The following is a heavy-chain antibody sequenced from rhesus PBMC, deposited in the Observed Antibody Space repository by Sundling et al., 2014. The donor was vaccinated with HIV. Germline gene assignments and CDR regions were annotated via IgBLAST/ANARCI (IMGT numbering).Heavy chain of an antibody. CDR1: GVSISSYY. D-gene: IGHD3-28*01. Sequence: QLQLQESGPGLVKPSETLSLTCSVSGVSISSYYWSWIRQPPGRGLEWIGRIDANTGSTRYSPSLTSRVTISTDTSKNQFSLKLTAVSAADTAVYYCAMGGTYYSEGGRLDYWGQGVLVTVSS. V-gene: IGHV4-147*01. CDR2: IDANTGST. J-gene: IGHJ4*01. CDR3: AMGGTYYSEGGRLDY.